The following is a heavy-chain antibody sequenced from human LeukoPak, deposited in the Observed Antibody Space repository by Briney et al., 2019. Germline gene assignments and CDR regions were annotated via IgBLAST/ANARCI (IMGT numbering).Heavy chain of an antibody. CDR2: ISSSSSTI. D-gene: IGHD4-17*01. CDR3: ARSLPTVTYDY. V-gene: IGHV3-48*01. J-gene: IGHJ4*03. CDR1: GFTFSSYS. Sequence: GGSLRLSCAASGFTFSSYSMNWVRQAPGKGLEWVSYISSSSSTIYYADSVKGRFTISRDNAKNSLYLQMNSLRAEDTAVYYCARSLPTVTYDYWGHGTLVTVSS.